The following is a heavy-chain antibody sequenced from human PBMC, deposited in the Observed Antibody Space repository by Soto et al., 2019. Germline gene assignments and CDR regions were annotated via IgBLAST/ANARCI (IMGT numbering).Heavy chain of an antibody. CDR1: GFTFSSYA. J-gene: IGHJ4*02. CDR2: ISGSGGST. D-gene: IGHD3-3*01. CDR3: AKEERFLEWLFRGDFDY. Sequence: GGSLRLSCAASGFTFSSYAMSWVRQAPGKGLEWVSAISGSGGSTYYADSVKGRFTISRDNSKNTLYLQMNSLRAEDTAVYYCAKEERFLEWLFRGDFDYWGQGTLVTVSS. V-gene: IGHV3-23*01.